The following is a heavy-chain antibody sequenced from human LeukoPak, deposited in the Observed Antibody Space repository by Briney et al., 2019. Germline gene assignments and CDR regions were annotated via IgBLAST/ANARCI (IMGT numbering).Heavy chain of an antibody. CDR1: GYSFTSNY. Sequence: ASVKVSCKVSGYSFTSNYIHWVRQAPGQGLEWMGMIYPRDGSTNYAQRFQDRVTVTRDTSTSTVHMGLSGLRSEDTAVYYCARDQEGFDYWGQGTLVTVSS. CDR3: ARDQEGFDY. V-gene: IGHV1-46*01. CDR2: IYPRDGST. J-gene: IGHJ4*02.